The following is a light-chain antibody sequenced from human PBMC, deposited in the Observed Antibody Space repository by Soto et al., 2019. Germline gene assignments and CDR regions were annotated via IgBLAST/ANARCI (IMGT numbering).Light chain of an antibody. CDR3: SSYSSSNTQV. CDR2: DVG. CDR1: SSDVGGYDY. V-gene: IGLV2-14*03. J-gene: IGLJ1*01. Sequence: QSLLTQPASVSGSPGQSITISCTGTSSDVGGYDYVSWHQHYPGKAPKLMIYDVGNRPSGVSNRFSGSKSGNTASLTISGLQAEDEADYYCSSYSSSNTQVFGTGTKVTVL.